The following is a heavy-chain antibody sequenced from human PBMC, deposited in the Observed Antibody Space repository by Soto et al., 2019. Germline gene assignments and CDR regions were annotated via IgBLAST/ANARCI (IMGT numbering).Heavy chain of an antibody. D-gene: IGHD7-27*01. CDR1: GGPISSSSYY. V-gene: IGHV4-39*01. CDR2: IYYTGST. Sequence: SETLSLTCTVSGGPISSSSYYWGWIRQPPGKGLEWIGSIYYTGSTYYNPSLKSRVTISVDTSKNQFSLKLSSVTAADTAVYYCARQLGRIWFDPWGQGTLVTVSS. CDR3: ARQLGRIWFDP. J-gene: IGHJ5*02.